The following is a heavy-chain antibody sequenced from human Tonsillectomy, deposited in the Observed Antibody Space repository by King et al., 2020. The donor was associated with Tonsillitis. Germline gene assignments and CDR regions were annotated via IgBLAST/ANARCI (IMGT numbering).Heavy chain of an antibody. D-gene: IGHD2-2*02. V-gene: IGHV1-69*06. CDR3: ARDTGRGKPDVYLPNWFDP. J-gene: IGHJ5*02. CDR1: GATFTSFA. CDR2: IIPTLGAT. Sequence: QLVQSGPEVQKPGSSVKVSCKASGATFTSFAISWVRQAPGQGLEWMGGIIPTLGATKYAQRFQGRVTITADKSTSTAYIELSDLRSEDTAVYYCARDTGRGKPDVYLPNWFDPWGQGTLVTVSS.